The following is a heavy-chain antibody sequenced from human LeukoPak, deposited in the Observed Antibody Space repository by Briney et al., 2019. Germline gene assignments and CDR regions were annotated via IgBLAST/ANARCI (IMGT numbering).Heavy chain of an antibody. J-gene: IGHJ4*02. D-gene: IGHD6-13*01. CDR1: GGTFSSYA. V-gene: IGHV1-69*04. Sequence: SVSVSCKASGGTFSSYAISWVRQAPGQGLEWMGRIIPILGIANYAQKFQGRVTITADKSTSTAYMELSSLRSEDTAVYYCARMAVAAAGSFDYWGQGTLVTVSS. CDR2: IIPILGIA. CDR3: ARMAVAAAGSFDY.